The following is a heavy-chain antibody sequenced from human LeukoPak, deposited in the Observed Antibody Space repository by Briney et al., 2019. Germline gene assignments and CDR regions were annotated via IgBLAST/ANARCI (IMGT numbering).Heavy chain of an antibody. V-gene: IGHV1-2*02. D-gene: IGHD6-19*01. CDR2: INPNSGGT. CDR1: GYTFTGYY. J-gene: IGHJ4*02. Sequence: ASVKVSCKASGYTFTGYYVHWVRQAPGQGLEWMGWINPNSGGTNYAQKFQGRVTMTRDTSISTAYMELSRLRSDDTAVYYCARDESSGWYLSYWGQGTLVTVSS. CDR3: ARDESSGWYLSY.